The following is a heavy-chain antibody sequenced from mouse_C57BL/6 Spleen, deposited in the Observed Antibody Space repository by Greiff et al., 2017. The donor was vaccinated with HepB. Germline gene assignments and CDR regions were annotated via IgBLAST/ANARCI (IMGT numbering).Heavy chain of an antibody. CDR2: IDPNSGGT. J-gene: IGHJ1*03. CDR3: ARRPVSHWYFDV. CDR1: GYTFTSYW. V-gene: IGHV1-72*01. Sequence: VQLQQPGAELVKPGASVKLSCKASGYTFTSYWMHWVKQRPGRGLEWIGRIDPNSGGTKYNVKFKSKSTLTVDKPSSTACMQLSSLKSEDSAVYYCARRPVSHWYFDVWCTGTTVTVSS. D-gene: IGHD6-2*01.